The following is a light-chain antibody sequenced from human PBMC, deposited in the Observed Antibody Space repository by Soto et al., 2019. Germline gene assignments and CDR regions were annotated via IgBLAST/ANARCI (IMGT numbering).Light chain of an antibody. CDR3: QQYVGSPIT. V-gene: IGKV3-20*01. CDR1: QSVTSAY. J-gene: IGKJ5*01. Sequence: EIVLTQSPGTLSLSPGERAIISCRASQSVTSAYLAWYQQKPGQAPRLLIYAASSRATGIPDRSSGSGSGTDFTLTIIRLEPEDFAVYYCQQYVGSPITFGQGTRLEIK. CDR2: AAS.